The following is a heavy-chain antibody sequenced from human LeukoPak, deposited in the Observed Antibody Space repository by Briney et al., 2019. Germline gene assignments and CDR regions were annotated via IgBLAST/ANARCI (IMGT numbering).Heavy chain of an antibody. V-gene: IGHV4-4*09. Sequence: SETLSLTCTVSGGSISSYYCSGVRQPPGKGLEWSGYIYTSGSTNYNPSLKSRVTISVDTSKNQFSLKLSSVTAADTAVYYCASTVVVVPAAILRGYSYYMDVWGKGTTVTVSS. CDR2: IYTSGST. CDR3: ASTVVVVPAAILRGYSYYMDV. CDR1: GGSISSYY. J-gene: IGHJ6*03. D-gene: IGHD2-2*02.